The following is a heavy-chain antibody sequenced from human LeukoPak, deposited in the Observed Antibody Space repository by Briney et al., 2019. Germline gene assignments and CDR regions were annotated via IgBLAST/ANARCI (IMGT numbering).Heavy chain of an antibody. CDR3: AKTGEYSSSSVYAFDI. CDR2: MNPNSGNT. V-gene: IGHV1-8*01. D-gene: IGHD6-6*01. Sequence: GASVKVSCKVSGYTLTELSMHWVRQATGQGLEWMGWMNPNSGNTGYAQKFQGRVTMTRNTSISTAYMELSSLRSEDTAVYYCAKTGEYSSSSVYAFDIWGQGTMVTVSS. J-gene: IGHJ3*02. CDR1: GYTLTELS.